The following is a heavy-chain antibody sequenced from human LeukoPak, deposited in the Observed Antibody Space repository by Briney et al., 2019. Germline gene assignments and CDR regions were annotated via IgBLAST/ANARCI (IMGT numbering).Heavy chain of an antibody. CDR1: GFTFGDFA. V-gene: IGHV3-49*04. CDR2: IRSKAYGGTT. Sequence: PGGSLRLSCTASGFTFGDFAMSWVRQAPGKGLEWVSFIRSKAYGGTTEYAASVKGRFTISRDDSKSIAYLQMNSLKTEDTAVYYCTRDNAAARSYWYFDLWGRGTLVTVSS. J-gene: IGHJ2*01. CDR3: TRDNAAARSYWYFDL. D-gene: IGHD6-13*01.